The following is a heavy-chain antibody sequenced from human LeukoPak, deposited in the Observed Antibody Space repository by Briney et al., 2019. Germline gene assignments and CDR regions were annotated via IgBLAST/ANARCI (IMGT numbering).Heavy chain of an antibody. D-gene: IGHD4/OR15-4a*01. V-gene: IGHV3-23*01. J-gene: IGHJ4*02. CDR3: AKGIYDYALDF. CDR2: VSASGYKT. CDR1: GFTFSDYA. Sequence: GGSLRLSCAASGFTFSDYAMTWVRQAPGKGREWVALVSASGYKTYYTGSVKGRFTISRDNSKNTLSLQMSSLRAEDTALYYCAKGIYDYALDFWGQGALVTVSS.